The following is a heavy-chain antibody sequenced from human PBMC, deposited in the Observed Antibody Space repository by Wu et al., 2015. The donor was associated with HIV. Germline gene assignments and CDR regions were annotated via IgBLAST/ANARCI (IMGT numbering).Heavy chain of an antibody. D-gene: IGHD3-16*01. CDR1: YILTSYP. J-gene: IGHJ4*02. Sequence: QAQLVQSGPEAKRPGASVKVSCKASYILTSYPIGWVRQAPGQRLEWMGWMNPNSGNTGYRQRFQGRVTMTRNNSITTAYMELSRLTSEDTAIYYCAVLYDVEGDKAVLDHWGQGTVVTVSS. CDR2: MNPNSGNT. CDR3: AVLYDVEGDKAVLDH. V-gene: IGHV1-8*01.